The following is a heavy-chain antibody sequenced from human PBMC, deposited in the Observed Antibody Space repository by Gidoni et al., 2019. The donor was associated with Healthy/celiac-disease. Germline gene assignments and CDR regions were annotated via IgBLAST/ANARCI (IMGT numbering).Heavy chain of an antibody. CDR2: MNPNSGNT. D-gene: IGHD6-13*01. V-gene: IGHV1-8*01. CDR1: GYTFTSYD. Sequence: QVQLVQSGAEVKKPGASVKVSCKASGYTFTSYDINCVRQATGQGLEWMGWMNPNSGNTGYAQKFQGRVTMTRNTSISTAYMELSSLRSEDTAVYYCARLGGGLYSSSWYEDYWGQGTLVTVSS. CDR3: ARLGGGLYSSSWYEDY. J-gene: IGHJ4*02.